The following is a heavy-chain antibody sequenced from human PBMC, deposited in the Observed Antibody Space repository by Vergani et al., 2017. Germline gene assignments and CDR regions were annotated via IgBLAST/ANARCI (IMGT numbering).Heavy chain of an antibody. CDR3: AKHLWVWGIDY. CDR1: GFTLSNYD. V-gene: IGHV3-30*02. J-gene: IGHJ4*02. Sequence: QVQLLESGGGVVQRGGSLRLSCATSGFTLSNYDMQWIRQGPGKGLEFVAFIQFDGSNQYYADSVKGRFTLSRDFSKNTRYLQMNSLRTDDTATYYCAKHLWVWGIDYWGQGTQVIVSS. CDR2: IQFDGSNQ. D-gene: IGHD3-16*01.